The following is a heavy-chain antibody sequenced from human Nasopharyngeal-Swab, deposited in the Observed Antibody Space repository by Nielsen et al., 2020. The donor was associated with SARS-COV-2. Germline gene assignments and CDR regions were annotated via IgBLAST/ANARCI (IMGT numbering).Heavy chain of an antibody. CDR2: IYYSGST. J-gene: IGHJ4*02. D-gene: IGHD5-18*01. CDR1: GGSISSYY. CDR3: ARGYGRGYFDY. V-gene: IGHV4-59*01. Sequence: SETLSLTCTVSGGSISSYYWSWIRQPPGKGLEWIGYIYYSGSTNYNPSLKSRVTISVDTSKNQFSLKLSSVTAADTAVYYCARGYGRGYFDYRGQGTLVTVSS.